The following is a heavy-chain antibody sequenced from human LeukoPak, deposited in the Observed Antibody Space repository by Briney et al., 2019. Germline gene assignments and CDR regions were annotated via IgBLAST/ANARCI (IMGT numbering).Heavy chain of an antibody. CDR1: GFIFSSYE. Sequence: PGGSLRLFCAVSGFIFSSYEMNWVRQAPGRGLECVSYIGNTGRTIYYADSVQGRFTISRDNAKNSLYLQMNSLRAEDTAIYYCVRGDRYFFDFWGQGTLVTVSS. V-gene: IGHV3-48*03. J-gene: IGHJ4*02. CDR3: VRGDRYFFDF. D-gene: IGHD1-14*01. CDR2: IGNTGRTI.